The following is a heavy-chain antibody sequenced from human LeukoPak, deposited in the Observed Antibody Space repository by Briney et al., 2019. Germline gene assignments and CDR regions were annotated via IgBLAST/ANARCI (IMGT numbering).Heavy chain of an antibody. J-gene: IGHJ4*02. Sequence: PSETLSLTCAVYGGSFSGYYWSWIRQPPGKGLEWIGEINHSGSTNYNPSLKSRVTISVDTSKNQFSLKLSSVTAAETAVYYCARGRRLLAAAGVKEFDYWGQGTLVTVSS. D-gene: IGHD6-13*01. V-gene: IGHV4-34*01. CDR1: GGSFSGYY. CDR3: ARGRRLLAAAGVKEFDY. CDR2: INHSGST.